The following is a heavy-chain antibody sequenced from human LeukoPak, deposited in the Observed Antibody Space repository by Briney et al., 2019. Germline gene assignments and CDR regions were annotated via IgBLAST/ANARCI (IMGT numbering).Heavy chain of an antibody. D-gene: IGHD1-1*01. CDR3: ARGLSTEIDY. J-gene: IGHJ4*02. V-gene: IGHV3-48*01. Sequence: GGSLRLSCAASGFTFSSYSMNWVRQAPGKGLEWGSYISSSSSTIYYADSVKGRFTISRDNAKNSLYLQMNSLRAEDTAVYYCARGLSTEIDYWGQGTLVTVSS. CDR1: GFTFSSYS. CDR2: ISSSSSTI.